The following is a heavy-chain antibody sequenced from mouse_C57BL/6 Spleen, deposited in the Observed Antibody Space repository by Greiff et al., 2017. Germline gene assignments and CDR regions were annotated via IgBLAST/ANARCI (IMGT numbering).Heavy chain of an antibody. J-gene: IGHJ2*01. CDR2: ILPNSGST. D-gene: IGHD2-1*01. V-gene: IGHV1-64*01. CDR1: GYSFTSYW. CDR3: ARGDNGNYEAYVDD. Sequence: QVQLQPPGAELVKPGASVQLSCKASGYSFTSYWMPWVKQRPGQGLAWIGMILPNSGSTYYNEKFKSKATLTVDNSSSTAYMQLSSLTSEDSAVYYCARGDNGNYEAYVDDWGQGTTLTVSS.